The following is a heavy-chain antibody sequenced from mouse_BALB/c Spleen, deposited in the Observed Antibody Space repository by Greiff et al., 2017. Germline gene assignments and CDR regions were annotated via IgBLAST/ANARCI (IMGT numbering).Heavy chain of an antibody. V-gene: IGHV2-2*02. CDR1: GFSLTSYG. CDR2: IWSGGST. CDR3: AREGLLRLACFAY. D-gene: IGHD1-1*01. J-gene: IGHJ3*01. Sequence: VQLQQSGPGLVQPSQSLSITCTVSGFSLTSYGVHWVRQSPGKGLEGLGVIWSGGSTDYNAAFISRLSISKDNSKSQVFFQMNSLQANDTAIYYCAREGLLRLACFAYWGQGTLGTVSA.